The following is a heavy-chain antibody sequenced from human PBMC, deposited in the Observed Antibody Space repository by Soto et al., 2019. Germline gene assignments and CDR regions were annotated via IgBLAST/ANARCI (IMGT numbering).Heavy chain of an antibody. CDR1: GYSFTSYW. V-gene: IGHV5-10-1*01. CDR2: IDPSDSYT. Sequence: EVQLVQSGAEVKKPGESLRISCKGSGYSFTSYWISWVRQMPGKGLAWMGRIDPSDSYTNYSPSFQGHVTISADKSICTAYLQRSSLKASDTAMYYCARLQAAAGDNDLTFDYWGQGTLVTVSS. CDR3: ARLQAAAGDNDLTFDY. D-gene: IGHD6-13*01. J-gene: IGHJ4*02.